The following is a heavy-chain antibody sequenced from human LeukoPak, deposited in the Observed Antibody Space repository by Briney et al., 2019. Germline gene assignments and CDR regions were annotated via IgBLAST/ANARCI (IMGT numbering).Heavy chain of an antibody. CDR1: GYSFTSYG. D-gene: IGHD3-10*01. CDR3: ARGYSGGSGSYYNPGGRYYYYYMDV. CDR2: ISAYNGNT. J-gene: IGHJ6*03. Sequence: GASVKVSCKASGYSFTSYGISWVRQAPGQGLEWMGWISAYNGNTNYAQEFQGRVTMTTDTSTSTAYMELRSLRYDDTAVYYCARGYSGGSGSYYNPGGRYYYYYMDVWGKGTTVTISS. V-gene: IGHV1-18*01.